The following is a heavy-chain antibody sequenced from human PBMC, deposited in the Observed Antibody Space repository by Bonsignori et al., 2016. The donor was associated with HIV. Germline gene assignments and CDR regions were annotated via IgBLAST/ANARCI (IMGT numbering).Heavy chain of an antibody. V-gene: IGHV4-34*01. Sequence: WIRQPPGKGLEWIGEINHSGSTNYNPSLKSRVTISVDTSKNQFSLKLSSVTAADTAVYYCARGQGATTGAYYMDVWGKGTTVTVSS. CDR2: INHSGST. J-gene: IGHJ6*03. D-gene: IGHD5-12*01. CDR3: ARGQGATTGAYYMDV.